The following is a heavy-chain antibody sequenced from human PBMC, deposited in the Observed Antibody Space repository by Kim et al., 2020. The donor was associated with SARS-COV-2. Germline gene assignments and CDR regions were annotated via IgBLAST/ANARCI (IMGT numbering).Heavy chain of an antibody. Sequence: SETLSLTCAVYGGSFSGYYWSWIRQPPGKGLEWIGEINHSGSTNYNPSLKSRVTISVDTSKNQFSLKLSSVTAADTAVYYCARGRQIWFGELLRYQYYYYGMDVWGQGTTVTVSS. D-gene: IGHD3-10*01. J-gene: IGHJ6*02. CDR1: GGSFSGYY. CDR3: ARGRQIWFGELLRYQYYYYGMDV. V-gene: IGHV4-34*01. CDR2: INHSGST.